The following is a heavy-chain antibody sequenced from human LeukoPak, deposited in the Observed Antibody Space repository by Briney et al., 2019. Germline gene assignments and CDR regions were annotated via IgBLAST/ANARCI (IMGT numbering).Heavy chain of an antibody. J-gene: IGHJ4*02. CDR1: GYTFTSYD. Sequence: GASVKVSCKASGYTFTSYDINWVRQATGQGLAWMGWMNPNSGNTGYAQKFQGRVTMTRNTSISTAYMELSSLRSEDTAVYYCARDFDWLLSTDYWGQGTLVTVSS. D-gene: IGHD3-9*01. V-gene: IGHV1-8*01. CDR3: ARDFDWLLSTDY. CDR2: MNPNSGNT.